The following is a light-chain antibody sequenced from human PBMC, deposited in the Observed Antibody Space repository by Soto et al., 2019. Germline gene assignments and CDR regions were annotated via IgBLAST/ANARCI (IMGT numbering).Light chain of an antibody. J-gene: IGKJ2*01. Sequence: EIVLTQSPALSLSPGERATLSCRGSQSVSTYLAWYQQKPGQAPRLLIYDASNRATGIPARFSGSGSGTDFTLTISSLEPEDFAVYYCQHRSNWPPSTFGQGTKLEIK. CDR1: QSVSTY. CDR3: QHRSNWPPST. CDR2: DAS. V-gene: IGKV3-11*01.